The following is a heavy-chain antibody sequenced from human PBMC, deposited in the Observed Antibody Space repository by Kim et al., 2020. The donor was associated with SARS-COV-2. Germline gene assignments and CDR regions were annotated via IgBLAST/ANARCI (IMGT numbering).Heavy chain of an antibody. V-gene: IGHV3-20*04. J-gene: IGHJ4*02. CDR1: GFTFNHYG. D-gene: IGHD2-21*01. CDR3: ARGSYGGSVYYYFDY. CDR2: INWNDDST. Sequence: GGSLRLSCTASGFTFNHYGMSWVRQTPGKGLEWVSGINWNDDSTDYADSVKGRFTISRDNAKNSLYLQMNRLRAEDTALYYCARGSYGGSVYYYFDYWGQGALVTVSS.